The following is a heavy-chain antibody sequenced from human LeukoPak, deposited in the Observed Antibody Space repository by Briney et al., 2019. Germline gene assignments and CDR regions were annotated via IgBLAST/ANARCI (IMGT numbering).Heavy chain of an antibody. CDR1: GFTFSSYG. J-gene: IGHJ6*03. D-gene: IGHD6-13*01. Sequence: PGGSLRLSCAASGFTFSSYGMHWVRQAPGKGLEWVAVIWYGGSNKYYADSVKGRFTISRDNSKNTLYLQMNSLRAEDTAVYYCAKDGSIAAAGNYYYYYYMDVWGKGTTVTVSS. CDR3: AKDGSIAAAGNYYYYYYMDV. CDR2: IWYGGSNK. V-gene: IGHV3-30*02.